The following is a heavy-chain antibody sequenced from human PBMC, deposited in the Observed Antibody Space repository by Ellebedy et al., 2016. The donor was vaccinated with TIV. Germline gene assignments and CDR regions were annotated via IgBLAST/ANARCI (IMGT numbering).Heavy chain of an antibody. Sequence: GESLKISXKGSGYIFTSYWIGWVRQMPGKGLEWMGIIYPGDSDTRSSPSFQGQVTISVDKSISTAYLQWSSLKASDTAMYYCARRLGGSGYYEYYFDYWGQGTLVTVSS. CDR2: IYPGDSDT. CDR3: ARRLGGSGYYEYYFDY. CDR1: GYIFTSYW. J-gene: IGHJ4*02. V-gene: IGHV5-51*01. D-gene: IGHD3-22*01.